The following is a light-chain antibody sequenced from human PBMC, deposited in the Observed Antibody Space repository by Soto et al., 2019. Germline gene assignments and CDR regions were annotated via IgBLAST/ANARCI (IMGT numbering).Light chain of an antibody. CDR3: QQYGSSPIT. CDR1: QSVSSSY. CDR2: DAS. Sequence: EITLTQSPATLSLSPGDRATLSCGASQSVSSSYVAWYQHRPGLAPRLLIHDASSRATGIPDRFSGTKSGTDFTLTIRTLEPEDAAVYYCQQYGSSPITFGQGTRLEI. J-gene: IGKJ5*01. V-gene: IGKV3D-20*01.